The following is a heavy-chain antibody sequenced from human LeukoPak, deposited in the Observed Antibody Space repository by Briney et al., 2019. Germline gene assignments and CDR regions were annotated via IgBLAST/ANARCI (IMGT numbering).Heavy chain of an antibody. Sequence: GGSLRLSCVASGFKFSSYSMHWVRQAPGKGLEWVAVISYDGRDKYYPGSVEGRFTISRDNSKNTVILEMTSLTTEDTAVYYCARGSEYQLLKSWFDPWGQGTLVTVSS. CDR3: ARGSEYQLLKSWFDP. CDR2: ISYDGRDK. J-gene: IGHJ5*02. CDR1: GFKFSSYS. V-gene: IGHV3-30*04. D-gene: IGHD2-2*01.